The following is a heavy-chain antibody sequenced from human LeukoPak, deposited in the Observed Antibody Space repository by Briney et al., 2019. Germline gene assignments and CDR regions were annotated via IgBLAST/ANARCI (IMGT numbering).Heavy chain of an antibody. Sequence: PSETLSLTCAVSGGSISSSNWWSWVRQPPGKGLEWIGEIYHSGSTNYNPSLKSRVTISVDKSKNQFSLNLGSVTAADTAVYYCARGQQRYNDDRNDYWGQGTLVTVSS. V-gene: IGHV4-4*02. CDR2: IYHSGST. CDR3: ARGQQRYNDDRNDY. D-gene: IGHD1-1*01. J-gene: IGHJ4*02. CDR1: GGSISSSNW.